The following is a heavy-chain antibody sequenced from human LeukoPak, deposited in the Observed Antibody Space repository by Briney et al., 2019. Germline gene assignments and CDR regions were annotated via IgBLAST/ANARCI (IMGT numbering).Heavy chain of an antibody. CDR2: INPKSGAT. CDR1: GYTFTDYY. J-gene: IGHJ6*03. CDR3: ARGLEVRARVGYHYYMDV. D-gene: IGHD1-26*01. V-gene: IGHV1-2*02. Sequence: ASVKVSCKASGYTFTDYYIHWLRQAPGQGLEWMGWINPKSGATKYAQKFQDGVTMTRDTSLNTAYMELSSLLSDDTAVYFCARGLEVRARVGYHYYMDVWGKGTTVTVSS.